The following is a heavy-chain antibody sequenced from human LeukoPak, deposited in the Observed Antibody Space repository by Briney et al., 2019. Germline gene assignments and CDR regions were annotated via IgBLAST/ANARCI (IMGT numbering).Heavy chain of an antibody. CDR1: GFTFSSYV. CDR3: ARGARVGDV. Sequence: GRSLRLSCGASGFTFSSYVMHWVRQAPGKGLEWVAVIWYDGSNKYYADSVKGRFTISRDNSKNTLYLQMNILRAEDTAMYYSARGARVGDVWGQGTTVTVSS. V-gene: IGHV3-33*01. J-gene: IGHJ6*02. CDR2: IWYDGSNK.